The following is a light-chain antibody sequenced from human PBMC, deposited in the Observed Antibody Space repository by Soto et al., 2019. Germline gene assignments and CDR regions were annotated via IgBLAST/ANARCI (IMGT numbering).Light chain of an antibody. J-gene: IGKJ5*01. CDR2: GAS. CDR1: QSVSSSY. Sequence: EIVLTQSPGTLSLSPGERATLSCRASQSVSSSYLGWYQQKPGQAPRLLIYGASSRATGIPDRFSGSGSGTDCTLTISRLEPEDFAVYYCQQYGSSITFGQGTRLEIK. CDR3: QQYGSSIT. V-gene: IGKV3-20*01.